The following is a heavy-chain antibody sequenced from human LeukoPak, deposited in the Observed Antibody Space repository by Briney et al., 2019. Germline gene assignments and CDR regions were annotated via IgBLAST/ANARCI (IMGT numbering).Heavy chain of an antibody. CDR2: MNPNSGNT. CDR3: ARDRKAGSTSDFDY. Sequence: GASVKVSCKASGYTFTSYDINWVRQATGQGLEWMGWMNPNSGNTGYAQKFQGRVTMTRNTSISTAYMELSSLRSEDTAVYYCARDRKAGSTSDFDYWGQGTLVTVSS. CDR1: GYTFTSYD. V-gene: IGHV1-8*01. D-gene: IGHD2-2*01. J-gene: IGHJ4*02.